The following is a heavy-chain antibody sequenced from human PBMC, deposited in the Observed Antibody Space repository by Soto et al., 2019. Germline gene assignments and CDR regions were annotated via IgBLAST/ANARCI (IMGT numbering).Heavy chain of an antibody. CDR2: IYYSGST. CDR3: ARVRPTSRDGYNYEGDFDY. J-gene: IGHJ4*02. D-gene: IGHD5-12*01. Sequence: SETLSLTCTVSGGSISSGDYYWSWIRQPPGKGLEWIGYIYYSGSTYYNPSLKSRVTISVDTSKNQFSLKLSSVTAADTAVYYCARVRPTSRDGYNYEGDFDYWGQGTLVTVSS. CDR1: GGSISSGDYY. V-gene: IGHV4-30-4*01.